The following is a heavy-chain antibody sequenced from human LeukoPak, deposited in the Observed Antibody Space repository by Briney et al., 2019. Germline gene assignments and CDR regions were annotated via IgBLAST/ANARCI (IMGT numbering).Heavy chain of an antibody. J-gene: IGHJ3*02. D-gene: IGHD1-1*01. Sequence: ASVKVSCKASGFSFTNSAVQWVRQARGQRLEWIGWVVVGSGNTNYAQKFQERVTITRDRSTSTAYLELSSLRSEDTAVYYCAADSRQLQPHDAFDIWGQGTMVTVSS. V-gene: IGHV1-58*01. CDR1: GFSFTNSA. CDR3: AADSRQLQPHDAFDI. CDR2: VVVGSGNT.